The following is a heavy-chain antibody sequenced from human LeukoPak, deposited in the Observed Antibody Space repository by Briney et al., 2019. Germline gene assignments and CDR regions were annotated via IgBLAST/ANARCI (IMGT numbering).Heavy chain of an antibody. CDR3: ARVRYCSSTSCYSKSAFDI. Sequence: SETLSLTCAVYGGSFSGYYWSWIRQPPGKGLESIGEINHSGSTNYNPSLKSRVTISVDTSKNQFSLKLSSVTAADTAVYYCARVRYCSSTSCYSKSAFDIWGQGTMVTVSS. CDR1: GGSFSGYY. CDR2: INHSGST. J-gene: IGHJ3*02. D-gene: IGHD2-2*01. V-gene: IGHV4-34*01.